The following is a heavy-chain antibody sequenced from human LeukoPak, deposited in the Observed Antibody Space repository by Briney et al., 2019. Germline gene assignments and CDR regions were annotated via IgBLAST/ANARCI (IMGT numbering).Heavy chain of an antibody. D-gene: IGHD3-10*01. CDR1: GGSISSYY. CDR2: IYYSGST. Sequence: PSETLSLTCTVSGGSISSYYWSWIRQPPGKGLEWIGYIYYSGSTNYNPSLKSRVTISVDTSKNQFSLQLDSVTPEDTAVYYCARAPGRQVYFYGSGNIDFWGQGTLVTVSS. J-gene: IGHJ4*02. CDR3: ARAPGRQVYFYGSGNIDF. V-gene: IGHV4-59*12.